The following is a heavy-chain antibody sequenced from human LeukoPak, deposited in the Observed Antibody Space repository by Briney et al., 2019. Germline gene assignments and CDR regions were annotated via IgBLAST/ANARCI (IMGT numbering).Heavy chain of an antibody. Sequence: PGGSLRLSCAAPGFHLRNYAMGWGRQAPGKGLERVSRIRGSDDSTYYADPVNGRFTISRDNSENTVFLQINNLRADDPAVYYCAKPSLRYILTGYYSRLFYFDYWGQGTLVLVSS. V-gene: IGHV3-23*01. J-gene: IGHJ4*02. CDR3: AKPSLRYILTGYYSRLFYFDY. D-gene: IGHD3-9*01. CDR1: GFHLRNYA. CDR2: IRGSDDST.